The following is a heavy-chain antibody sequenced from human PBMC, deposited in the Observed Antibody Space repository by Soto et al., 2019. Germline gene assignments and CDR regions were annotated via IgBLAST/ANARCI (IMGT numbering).Heavy chain of an antibody. J-gene: IGHJ3*02. CDR3: ARRYGDACDI. Sequence: QVQLQESGPGLVKPSETLSLTCTVSGGSIRSYYWSWIRQPPGKGLEWIGYIYYSGSTNYNPSLKSRVTISADTSKNQFYRKLSSVTAADTAAYYCARRYGDACDIWGQGTMVTVSS. CDR2: IYYSGST. D-gene: IGHD1-20*01. V-gene: IGHV4-59*08. CDR1: GGSIRSYY.